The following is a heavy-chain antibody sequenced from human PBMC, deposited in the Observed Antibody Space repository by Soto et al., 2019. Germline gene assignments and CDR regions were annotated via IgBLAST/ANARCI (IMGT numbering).Heavy chain of an antibody. D-gene: IGHD7-27*01. CDR2: ISGSGGST. V-gene: IGHV3-23*01. CDR3: ALTGFGTKYYGMDV. CDR1: GFTFSSYA. J-gene: IGHJ6*02. Sequence: PGGSLRLSCAASGFTFSSYAMSWVRQAPGKGLEWVSAISGSGGSTYYADSVKGRFTISRDNSKNTLYLQMNSLRAEDTAVYYCALTGFGTKYYGMDVWGQGATVTVSS.